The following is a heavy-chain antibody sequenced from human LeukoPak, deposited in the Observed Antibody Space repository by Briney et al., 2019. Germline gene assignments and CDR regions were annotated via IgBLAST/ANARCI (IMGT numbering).Heavy chain of an antibody. CDR3: TRGRGIVVVTAIISKYYFDY. V-gene: IGHV4-59*02. J-gene: IGHJ4*02. CDR2: IYYSGST. Sequence: SEALSLTCTVSGDSVSSYYWSWIRQPPGKGLEWIGYIYYSGSTNYNPSLKSRVTISVDTSKNQFSLKLSSVTAADTAVYYCTRGRGIVVVTAIISKYYFDYWGQGTLVTVSS. D-gene: IGHD2-21*02. CDR1: GDSVSSYY.